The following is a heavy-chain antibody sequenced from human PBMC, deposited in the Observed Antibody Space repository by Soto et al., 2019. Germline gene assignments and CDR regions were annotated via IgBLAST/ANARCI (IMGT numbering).Heavy chain of an antibody. Sequence: QVQLRESGPGLVRPSETLSLTCTVSGGSITGYYWSWIRQPPGKGLEWIGYIYDSGTTTYNAALKSRVNISADTSKNQFSLTLRSVTAADTAVYYCARRNYGEEGYFFDFWGQGLLVTVSS. D-gene: IGHD4-17*01. CDR3: ARRNYGEEGYFFDF. J-gene: IGHJ4*02. CDR2: IYDSGTT. CDR1: GGSITGYY. V-gene: IGHV4-59*08.